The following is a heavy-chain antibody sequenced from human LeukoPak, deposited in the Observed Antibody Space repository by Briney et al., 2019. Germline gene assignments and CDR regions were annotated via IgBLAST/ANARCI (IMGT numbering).Heavy chain of an antibody. D-gene: IGHD6-13*01. J-gene: IGHJ4*02. Sequence: PGGSLRLSCAASGFTFSDFAMNWVRQAPGKGLEWVTAISGNGSTIYYADSVKGRFTISRDNAKNSLYLQMNSLRAEDTAVYYCARVGEVAAAGTEVGYFDYWGQGTLVTVSS. V-gene: IGHV3-11*01. CDR3: ARVGEVAAAGTEVGYFDY. CDR1: GFTFSDFA. CDR2: ISGNGSTI.